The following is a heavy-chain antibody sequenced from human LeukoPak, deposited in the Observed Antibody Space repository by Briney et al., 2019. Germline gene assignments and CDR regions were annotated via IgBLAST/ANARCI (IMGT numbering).Heavy chain of an antibody. V-gene: IGHV3-30*03. CDR1: GFTFSSYG. J-gene: IGHJ4*02. CDR3: ARVSSSSVDYFDY. D-gene: IGHD6-6*01. Sequence: GGSLRLSCAASGFTFSSYGMHWVRQAPGKGLEWVAVISYDGSNKYYADSVKGRFTISRDNSKNTLYLQMNSLRAEDTAVYYCARVSSSSVDYFDYWGQGTLVTVSS. CDR2: ISYDGSNK.